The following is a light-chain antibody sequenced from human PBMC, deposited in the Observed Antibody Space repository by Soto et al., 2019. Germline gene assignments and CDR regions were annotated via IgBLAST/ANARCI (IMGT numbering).Light chain of an antibody. CDR1: QSVSSN. J-gene: IGKJ5*01. Sequence: EIVMTQSPATLSVSPGESATLSCRASQSVSSNLAWHQQKPVQAPRILMYDASTRATGISARFSGSGSGTEFTLTISSLQSEDFAVYYCQQYYNWPITFGQGTRLEIK. CDR3: QQYYNWPIT. V-gene: IGKV3-15*01. CDR2: DAS.